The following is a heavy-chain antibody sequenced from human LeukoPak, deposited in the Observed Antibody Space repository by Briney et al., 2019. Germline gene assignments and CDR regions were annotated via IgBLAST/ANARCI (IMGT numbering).Heavy chain of an antibody. J-gene: IGHJ4*02. V-gene: IGHV3-15*01. CDR1: GFTFSNAW. CDR2: IKSKTDGGTT. Sequence: PGGSLRLSCAASGFTFSNAWMSWVRQALGKGLEWVGRIKSKTDGGTTDYAAPVKGRFTISRDDSKNTLYLQMNSLKTEDTAVYYCTTDDVGGLNYDILTGYHYWGQGTLVTVSS. CDR3: TTDDVGGLNYDILTGYHY. D-gene: IGHD3-9*01.